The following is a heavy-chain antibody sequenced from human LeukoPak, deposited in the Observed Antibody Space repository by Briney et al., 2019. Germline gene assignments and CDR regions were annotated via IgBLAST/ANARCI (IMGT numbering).Heavy chain of an antibody. CDR3: AREGEPNYYFDY. V-gene: IGHV3-30*03. CDR2: ISYDGSNK. CDR1: GFTFSSYG. J-gene: IGHJ4*02. Sequence: GGSLRLSCAASGFTFSSYGMHWVRQAPGKGLEWVAVISYDGSNKYYADSVKGRFTISRDNSKNTLYLQMNSLRAEDTAVYYCAREGEPNYYFDYWGQGTLVTVSS. D-gene: IGHD1-26*01.